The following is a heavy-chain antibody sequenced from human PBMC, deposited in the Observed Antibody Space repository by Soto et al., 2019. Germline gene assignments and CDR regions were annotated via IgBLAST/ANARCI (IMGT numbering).Heavy chain of an antibody. CDR1: GFIFNEYG. CDR3: ARWGCSGSNCNLNQRSFDL. V-gene: IGHV3-33*01. CDR2: IWYDGSNK. Sequence: ESGGGVVQPGRSLRLSCAASGFIFNEYGMHWVRQAPGKGLEWVAVIWYDGSNKYYADSVKGRFTFSRDNSKNTMSLQMNSLRVEATAIYYCARWGCSGSNCNLNQRSFDLWGQGPLVTVSS. J-gene: IGHJ4*02. D-gene: IGHD2-15*01.